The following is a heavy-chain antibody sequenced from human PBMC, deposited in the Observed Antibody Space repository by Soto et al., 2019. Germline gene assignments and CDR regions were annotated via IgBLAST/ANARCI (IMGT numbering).Heavy chain of an antibody. J-gene: IGHJ6*03. Sequence: GGSLRLSCAASGFTFSSYAMSWVRQAPGKGLEWVSAISGSGGSTYYADSVKGRFTISRDNSKNTLYLQMNSLRAEDTAVYYCAKPGYSSGWYYYYMDVWGKGTTVTVSS. V-gene: IGHV3-23*01. D-gene: IGHD6-19*01. CDR2: ISGSGGST. CDR3: AKPGYSSGWYYYYMDV. CDR1: GFTFSSYA.